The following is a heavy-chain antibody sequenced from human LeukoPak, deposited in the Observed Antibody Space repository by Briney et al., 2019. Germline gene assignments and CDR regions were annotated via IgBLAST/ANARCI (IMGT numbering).Heavy chain of an antibody. J-gene: IGHJ4*02. V-gene: IGHV4-59*08. CDR1: GGSFSSYY. D-gene: IGHD1-1*01. CDR3: ATTYKGRYFDN. CDR2: IYNSGST. Sequence: SETLSLTCTVSGGSFSSYYCSWIRQPPGEGLEWIGSIYNSGSTDYNPSLKSRVTMSEDTSKNQVSLQLNSATAADTALYYCATTYKGRYFDNWGQGTLVTVSS.